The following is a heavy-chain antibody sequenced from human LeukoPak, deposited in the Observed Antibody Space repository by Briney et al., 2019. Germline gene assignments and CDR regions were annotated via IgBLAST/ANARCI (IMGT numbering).Heavy chain of an antibody. CDR3: ARDGCGGSCFHYYYYYMDV. CDR2: ISTIGST. V-gene: IGHV4-61*02. Sequence: SETLSLTCTVSSGSISSSNYYWSWIRQPAGKGLEWIGRISTIGSTNYNPSLNSRVTISIDTSKNQFSLKLSSVTAADTAVYYCARDGCGGSCFHYYYYYMDVWGKGTTVTISS. D-gene: IGHD2-15*01. J-gene: IGHJ6*03. CDR1: SGSISSSNYY.